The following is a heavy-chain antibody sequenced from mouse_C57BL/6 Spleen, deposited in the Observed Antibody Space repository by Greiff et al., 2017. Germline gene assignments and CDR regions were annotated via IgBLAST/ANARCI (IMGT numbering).Heavy chain of an antibody. CDR1: GYTFTSYW. Sequence: QVQLKESGAELAKPGASVKLSCKASGYTFTSYWMHWVKQRPGQGLEWIGYINPSSGYTKYNQKFKDKATLTADKSSSTAYMQLSSLTYEDSAVYYCARSNYSNYVPFDYWGQGTTLTVSS. D-gene: IGHD2-5*01. CDR3: ARSNYSNYVPFDY. J-gene: IGHJ2*01. V-gene: IGHV1-7*01. CDR2: INPSSGYT.